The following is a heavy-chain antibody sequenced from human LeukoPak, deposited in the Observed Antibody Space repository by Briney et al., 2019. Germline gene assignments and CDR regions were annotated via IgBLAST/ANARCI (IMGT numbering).Heavy chain of an antibody. V-gene: IGHV3-74*01. J-gene: IGHJ4*02. CDR2: TNEHGTII. D-gene: IGHD3-22*01. Sequence: GESLRLSCAASGFSFSNYWFHWVRQAPGEGLVWVSRTNEHGTIINYADSVKGRFTISRDNSKNTLYLQMNSLRAEDTAVYYCAREGYYDSSGYLYYFDYWGQGTLVTVSS. CDR1: GFSFSNYW. CDR3: AREGYYDSSGYLYYFDY.